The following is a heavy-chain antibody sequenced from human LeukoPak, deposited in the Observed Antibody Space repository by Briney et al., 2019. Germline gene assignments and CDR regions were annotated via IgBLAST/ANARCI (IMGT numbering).Heavy chain of an antibody. Sequence: PGGSLRLSCAASGFTFSSYSMNWVRQAPGKGLEWVSSISSSSSYIYYADSVKGRFTISRDNAKNSLYLQMNSLRAEDAAVYYCASGYGYGDYSSDYWGQGTLVTVSS. V-gene: IGHV3-21*01. CDR3: ASGYGYGDYSSDY. J-gene: IGHJ4*02. CDR1: GFTFSSYS. D-gene: IGHD4-17*01. CDR2: ISSSSSYI.